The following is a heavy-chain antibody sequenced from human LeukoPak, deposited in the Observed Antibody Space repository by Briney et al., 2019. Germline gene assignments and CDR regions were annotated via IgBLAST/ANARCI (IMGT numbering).Heavy chain of an antibody. CDR1: GGTFSNYA. CDR3: ARSSIIAAAGPYYSDY. Sequence: SVKVSCKASGGTFSNYAISWVRQAPGQGLEWMGGIIPIFGTANYAQKFQGRVTITADKSTSTAYMELSSLGSEDTAVYYCARSSIIAAAGPYYSDYWGQGTLVTVSS. V-gene: IGHV1-69*06. D-gene: IGHD6-13*01. CDR2: IIPIFGTA. J-gene: IGHJ4*02.